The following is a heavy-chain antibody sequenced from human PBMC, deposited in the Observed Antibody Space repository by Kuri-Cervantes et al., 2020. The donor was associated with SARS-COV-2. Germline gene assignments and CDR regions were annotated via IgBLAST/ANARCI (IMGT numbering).Heavy chain of an antibody. CDR1: GFIFSSYN. V-gene: IGHV3-21*01. D-gene: IGHD3-3*01. CDR2: ISLSSNFI. CDR3: AKPKSSDFWSGYDY. Sequence: GESLKISCAASGFIFSSYNMNWVRQAPGKGLEWVSSISLSSNFIYYADSVKGRFTISRDNAKNSLYLQMNSLRADDTAVHFCAKPKSSDFWSGYDYWGPGIMVTVSS. J-gene: IGHJ4*02.